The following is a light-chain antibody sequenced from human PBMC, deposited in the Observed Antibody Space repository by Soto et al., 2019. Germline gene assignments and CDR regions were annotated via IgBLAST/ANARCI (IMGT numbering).Light chain of an antibody. J-gene: IGKJ1*01. Sequence: EIVMTQSPATLSVSPGERATLSCRASQSVSSNLAWYQQKPGQAPRLLIYGASTRATGIPARFSGSGSGTEFTLTISSLQSEDFAVYYCQQYNNWWGTFGQGTKVESK. CDR2: GAS. CDR1: QSVSSN. V-gene: IGKV3-15*01. CDR3: QQYNNWWGT.